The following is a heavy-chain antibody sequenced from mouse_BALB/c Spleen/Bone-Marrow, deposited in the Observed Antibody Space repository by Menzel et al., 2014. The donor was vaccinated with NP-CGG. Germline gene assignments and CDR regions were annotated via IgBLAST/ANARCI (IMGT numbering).Heavy chain of an antibody. V-gene: IGHV1-62-2*01. CDR2: FYPGSGSI. J-gene: IGHJ3*01. CDR3: ARHLYDYDRAWFAY. D-gene: IGHD2-4*01. Sequence: QVHVKQSGAELVKPGASVKLSCKASGYTFTEYIIHWVKQRSGQGLEWIGWFYPGSGSIKYNEKFKDKATLTADKSSSTVFMELSRLTSEDSAVYFCARHLYDYDRAWFAYWGQGTLVTVSA. CDR1: GYTFTEYI.